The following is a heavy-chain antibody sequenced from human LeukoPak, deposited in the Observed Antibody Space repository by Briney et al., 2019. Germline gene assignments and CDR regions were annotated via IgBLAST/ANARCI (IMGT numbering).Heavy chain of an antibody. D-gene: IGHD6-19*01. J-gene: IGHJ6*02. Sequence: GRSLRLSCAASGFTFSSYAMHWVRQAPGKGLEWVAVISYDGSNKYYADSAKGRFTISRDNTKNTLYLQMNSLRAEDTAVYYCAKGTVAGLYYYYGMDVWGQGTTVTVSS. CDR2: ISYDGSNK. V-gene: IGHV3-30*04. CDR1: GFTFSSYA. CDR3: AKGTVAGLYYYYGMDV.